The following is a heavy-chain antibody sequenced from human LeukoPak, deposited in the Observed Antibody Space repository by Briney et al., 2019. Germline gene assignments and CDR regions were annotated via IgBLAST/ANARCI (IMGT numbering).Heavy chain of an antibody. J-gene: IGHJ3*02. Sequence: PSETLSLTCTVSGGSISSSSYYWGWIRQPPGKGLEWIGSIYYSGSTYYNPSLKSRVTISVDTSKNQFSLKLSSVTAADTAVYYCARPPSYYGSGSYAFDIWGQGTMVTVSS. D-gene: IGHD3-10*01. V-gene: IGHV4-39*01. CDR3: ARPPSYYGSGSYAFDI. CDR1: GGSISSSSYY. CDR2: IYYSGST.